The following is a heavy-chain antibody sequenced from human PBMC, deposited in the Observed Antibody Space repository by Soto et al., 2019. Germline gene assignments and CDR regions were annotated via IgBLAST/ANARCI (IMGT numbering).Heavy chain of an antibody. V-gene: IGHV3-23*01. Sequence: PGGSLRLSCAASGFTFGNYAMSWVRQTPGKGLEWVSSISGSGGHIYYIGSVKGRFTISRDNSKNTLCLQMNNLRAEDTALYYCAKGDNFDLWGTFNCFDPWGQGALVTVSS. CDR1: GFTFGNYA. J-gene: IGHJ5*02. D-gene: IGHD3-3*01. CDR2: ISGSGGHI. CDR3: AKGDNFDLWGTFNCFDP.